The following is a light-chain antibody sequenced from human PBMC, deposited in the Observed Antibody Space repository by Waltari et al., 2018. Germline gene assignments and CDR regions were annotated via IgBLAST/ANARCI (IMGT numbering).Light chain of an antibody. V-gene: IGLV1-36*01. CDR3: AAWDDSLNGPV. Sequence: QSVLTQPPSVSEAPRQRVTISCSGSSSNIGNNAVNWYQQLPGKAPKLLIYYDDVLPSGVSDRFSGSKSGTSASLAISGLQSEDEADYCCAAWDDSLNGPVFGTGTKVTVL. CDR2: YDD. CDR1: SSNIGNNA. J-gene: IGLJ1*01.